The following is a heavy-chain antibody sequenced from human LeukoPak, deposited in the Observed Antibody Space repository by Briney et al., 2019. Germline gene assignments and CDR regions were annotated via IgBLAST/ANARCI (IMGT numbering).Heavy chain of an antibody. Sequence: GGSLRLPCAASGFTFSSYAMSWVRQAPVKGLEWVSAISGSGGSTYYADSVKGRFTISRDNSKNTLQLQMNSLRAEDTAVYYCAKDLLDNYYYYHSTASPFDIWGQGSMVTVSS. CDR2: ISGSGGST. CDR3: AKDLLDNYYYYHSTASPFDI. D-gene: IGHD3-22*01. CDR1: GFTFSSYA. V-gene: IGHV3-23*01. J-gene: IGHJ3*02.